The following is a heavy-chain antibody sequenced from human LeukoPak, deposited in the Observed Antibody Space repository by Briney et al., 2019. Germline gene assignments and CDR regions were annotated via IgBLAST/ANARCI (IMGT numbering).Heavy chain of an antibody. V-gene: IGHV1-24*01. D-gene: IGHD3-22*01. CDR3: AIAPSDYYDSSGYWGFDY. J-gene: IGHJ4*02. CDR1: GYTLTELS. Sequence: ASVKVSCKVSGYTLTELSMHWVRQAPGKGREWMGGFDPEDGETIYAQKFQGRVTMTEDTSTDTAYMELSSLRSEDTAVYYCAIAPSDYYDSSGYWGFDYWGQGTLVTVSS. CDR2: FDPEDGET.